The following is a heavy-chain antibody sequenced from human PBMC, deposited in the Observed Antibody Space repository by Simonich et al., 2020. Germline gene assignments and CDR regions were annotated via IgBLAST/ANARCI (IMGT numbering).Heavy chain of an antibody. D-gene: IGHD6-13*01. CDR3: ARVGYSNYYYYGMDV. CDR1: GYSISSGYY. J-gene: IGHJ6*02. CDR2: IYDSGRT. V-gene: IGHV4-38-2*01. Sequence: QVQLQESGPGLVKPSETLSLTCAVSGYSISSGYYWGWIRQPPGKGLEWIWSIYDSGRTYYTPSLKGRVTISVDTSKNQFSLKLSSVTAADTAVYYCARVGYSNYYYYGMDVWGQGTTVTVSS.